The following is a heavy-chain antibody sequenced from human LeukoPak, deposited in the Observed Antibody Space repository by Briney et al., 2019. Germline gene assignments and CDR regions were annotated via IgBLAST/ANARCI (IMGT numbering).Heavy chain of an antibody. J-gene: IGHJ4*02. CDR2: IGKTSRDM. V-gene: IGHV3-21*01. CDR3: VRGDNRDY. D-gene: IGHD1-14*01. Sequence: PGGSLRLSCAASGFSFSTSTMNWVRQAPGKGLEWISSIGKTSRDMYYADSARGRFTISRDNAKNSLFLLMNSLRVEDTSVYYCVRGDNRDYWGQGTLVTVSS. CDR1: GFSFSTST.